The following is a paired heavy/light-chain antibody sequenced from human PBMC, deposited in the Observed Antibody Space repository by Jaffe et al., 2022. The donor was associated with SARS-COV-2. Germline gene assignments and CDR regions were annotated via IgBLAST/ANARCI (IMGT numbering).Light chain of an antibody. CDR1: LGIGNY. J-gene: IGKJ3*01. Sequence: DIQMTQSPSSLSASVGDRVTITCRASLGIGNYLAWYQQRPGEVPELLIYAASTLQSGVPSRFSGSGSGTDFTLTISSLQPEDVATYYCQKYNSVPFTFGPGTKVDI. CDR3: QKYNSVPFT. V-gene: IGKV1-27*01. CDR2: AAS.
Heavy chain of an antibody. Sequence: EVQLGQSGAEVKKPGESLKISCKGSGYSFTSYWIGWVRQMPGKGLEWMGIIHPGDSDTRYSPSFQGQVTISADKSISTAYLQWSSLKASDTAMYYCARQYVYNSPSDYWGQGTLVTVSS. CDR1: GYSFTSYW. CDR2: IHPGDSDT. J-gene: IGHJ4*02. CDR3: ARQYVYNSPSDY. D-gene: IGHD1-1*01. V-gene: IGHV5-51*01.